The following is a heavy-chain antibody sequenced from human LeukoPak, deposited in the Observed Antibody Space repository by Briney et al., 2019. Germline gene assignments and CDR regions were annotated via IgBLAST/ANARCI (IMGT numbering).Heavy chain of an antibody. CDR1: GYTFSTYD. J-gene: IGHJ4*02. V-gene: IGHV1-3*03. D-gene: IGHD4-23*01. Sequence: ASVKVSCKASGYTFSTYDIHWLRQAPGQGLEWMGWINAGNGHTKYLQDFQGRVTISRDTSARTTYMELTSLTSDDMAVYYCARGGVAYGGNSVPLIDYWGQGTLVTVSS. CDR2: INAGNGHT. CDR3: ARGGVAYGGNSVPLIDY.